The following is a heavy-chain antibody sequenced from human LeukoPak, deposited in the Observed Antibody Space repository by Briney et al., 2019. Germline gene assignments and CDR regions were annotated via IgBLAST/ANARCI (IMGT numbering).Heavy chain of an antibody. V-gene: IGHV3-30*04. Sequence: PGGSLRLSCAASGFTFSNFAMHWVRQAPGKGLEWASIISYDGSNKYYADSVKGRFTISRDNSKNTLYLQMNSLRAEDTAVYYCARGDIVVVPTAMPLDYWGQGTLVTVSS. D-gene: IGHD2-2*01. CDR1: GFTFSNFA. CDR3: ARGDIVVVPTAMPLDY. J-gene: IGHJ4*02. CDR2: ISYDGSNK.